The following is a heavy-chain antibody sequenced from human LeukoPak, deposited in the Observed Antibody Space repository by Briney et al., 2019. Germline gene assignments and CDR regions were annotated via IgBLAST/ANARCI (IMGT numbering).Heavy chain of an antibody. CDR1: GYTFTNYA. J-gene: IGHJ6*03. Sequence: GASVKVSCKASGYTFTNYAIKWVRQAPGQGLAWMGWINTNTGNPTYAQGFTGRFVFSLDTSVSTAYLQISSLKAEDSAVYYCARGDAFYDFWNGHNYYYYMDVWGKGTTVTVSS. V-gene: IGHV7-4-1*02. CDR2: INTNTGNP. D-gene: IGHD3-3*01. CDR3: ARGDAFYDFWNGHNYYYYMDV.